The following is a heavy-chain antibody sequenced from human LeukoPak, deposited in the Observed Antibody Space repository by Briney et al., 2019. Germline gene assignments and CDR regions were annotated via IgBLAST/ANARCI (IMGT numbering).Heavy chain of an antibody. CDR2: IYYSGST. J-gene: IGHJ4*02. V-gene: IGHV4-39*01. Sequence: LETLSLTCTVSGGSISSSSYYWGWIRQPPGKGLEWIGSIYYSGSTYYNPSLKSRVTISVDTSKNQFSLKLTSVTAADTAVYYCAPQRGGLTRFDYWGQGTLVTVSS. D-gene: IGHD3-16*01. CDR3: APQRGGLTRFDY. CDR1: GGSISSSSYY.